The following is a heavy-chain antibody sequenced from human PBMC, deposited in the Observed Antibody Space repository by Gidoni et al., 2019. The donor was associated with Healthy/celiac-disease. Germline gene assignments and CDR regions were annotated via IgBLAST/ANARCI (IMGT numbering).Heavy chain of an antibody. V-gene: IGHV5-10-1*03. J-gene: IGHJ5*02. D-gene: IGHD3-16*01. CDR3: ARHLRRHGAYNWFDP. CDR1: GYSFTRYW. CDR2: IDPSDSYT. Sequence: EVQLVQSGAEVKKPGEPLRISCTGSGYSFTRYWISWVRQMPGKGLEWMGRIDPSDSYTNYSPSFQGHVTISADKSISTAYLQWSSLKASDTAMYYCARHLRRHGAYNWFDPWGQGTLVTVSS.